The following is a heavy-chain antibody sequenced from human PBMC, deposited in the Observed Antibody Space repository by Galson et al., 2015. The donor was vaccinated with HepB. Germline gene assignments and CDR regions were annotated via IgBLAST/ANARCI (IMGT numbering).Heavy chain of an antibody. Sequence: SLRLSCAASGFTFSNYAFHWVRQAPGKGLEYVSAISSNGGSTYYADYADSVKGRFTISRDNSRNTLYLQMSSLRAEDTAVYYCVGGGSGRVDYWGQGTLVTVSS. CDR1: GFTFSNYA. J-gene: IGHJ4*02. CDR3: VGGGSGRVDY. CDR2: ISSNGGST. V-gene: IGHV3-64D*06. D-gene: IGHD3-10*01.